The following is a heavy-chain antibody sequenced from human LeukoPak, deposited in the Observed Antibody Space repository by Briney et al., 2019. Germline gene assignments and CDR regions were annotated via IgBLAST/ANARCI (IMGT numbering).Heavy chain of an antibody. J-gene: IGHJ4*02. CDR1: GGSIRYGDYY. V-gene: IGHV4-31*03. CDR3: AGGDKYFDY. Sequence: TLSLTCSVSGGSIRYGDYYWSWIRQNPGKGLEGIVDIFDCGRTYYSPSLNSRVTISADTSKNQSSLNLRSVTAADTAVYYCAGGDKYFDYWGQGTLVTLSS. CDR2: IFDCGRT. D-gene: IGHD5-24*01.